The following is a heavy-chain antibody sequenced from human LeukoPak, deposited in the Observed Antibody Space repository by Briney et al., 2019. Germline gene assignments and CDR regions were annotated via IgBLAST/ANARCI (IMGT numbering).Heavy chain of an antibody. J-gene: IGHJ4*02. CDR3: ARGWVYSGYLFDY. CDR1: GGSFSGYY. V-gene: IGHV4-34*01. Sequence: SETLSLTCAVYGGSFSGYYWSWIRQPPGKGLEWIGEINYSGSTNYNPSLKSRVTISVDTSKNQSSLKLSSVTAADTAVYYCARGWVYSGYLFDYWGQGTLVTVSS. CDR2: INYSGST. D-gene: IGHD5-12*01.